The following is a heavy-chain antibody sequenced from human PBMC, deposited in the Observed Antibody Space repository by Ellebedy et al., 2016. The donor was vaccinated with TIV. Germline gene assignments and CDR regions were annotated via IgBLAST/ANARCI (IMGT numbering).Heavy chain of an antibody. Sequence: GESLKISCAASGFTFTSYWIHWVRQAPGKGLEWVAVISYDGSNKYYADSVKGRFTISRDNSKNTLYLQMNSLRAEDTAVYYCAKSADSGSYHDAFDIWGQGTMVTVSS. CDR1: GFTFTSYW. D-gene: IGHD1-26*01. V-gene: IGHV3-30*18. CDR2: ISYDGSNK. J-gene: IGHJ3*02. CDR3: AKSADSGSYHDAFDI.